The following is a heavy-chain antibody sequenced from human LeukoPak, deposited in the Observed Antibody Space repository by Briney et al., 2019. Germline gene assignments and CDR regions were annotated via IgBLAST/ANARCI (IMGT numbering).Heavy chain of an antibody. CDR3: ARAGGTATIYHDAFDI. V-gene: IGHV1-69*04. CDR2: IIPILGIA. D-gene: IGHD5-24*01. J-gene: IGHJ3*02. Sequence: ASVKVSCKASGGTFSSYAISWVRQAPGQGLEWMGRIIPILGIANYAQKFQGRVTITADKSTSTAYMELSSLRSEDTAVYYCARAGGTATIYHDAFDIWGQGTMVTVSS. CDR1: GGTFSSYA.